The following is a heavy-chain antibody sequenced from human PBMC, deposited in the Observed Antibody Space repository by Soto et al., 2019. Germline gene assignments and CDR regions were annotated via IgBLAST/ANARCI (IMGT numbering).Heavy chain of an antibody. V-gene: IGHV4-61*01. Sequence: PSETLSLTCTVSGGSVSSGSYYWSWIRQPPGKGLEWIGYIYYSGSTNYNPSLKSRVTISVDTSKNQFSLKLSSVTAADTAVYYCAREMRTYSSSWYFGDWFDPWGQGTLVTVSS. J-gene: IGHJ5*02. D-gene: IGHD6-13*01. CDR3: AREMRTYSSSWYFGDWFDP. CDR2: IYYSGST. CDR1: GGSVSSGSYY.